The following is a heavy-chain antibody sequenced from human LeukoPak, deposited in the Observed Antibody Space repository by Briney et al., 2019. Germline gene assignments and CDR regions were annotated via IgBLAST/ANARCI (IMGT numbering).Heavy chain of an antibody. D-gene: IGHD3-22*01. CDR1: GFTFSSYA. CDR3: ATHGSYYYDSSGYYPPFDY. CDR2: ISGSGGST. J-gene: IGHJ4*02. Sequence: PGGSLRLSCAASGFTFSSYAMSWVRQARGKGLEWVSAISGSGGSTYYADSVKGRFTISRDNSKNTLYLQMNSLRAEDTAVYYCATHGSYYYDSSGYYPPFDYWGQGTLVTVSS. V-gene: IGHV3-23*01.